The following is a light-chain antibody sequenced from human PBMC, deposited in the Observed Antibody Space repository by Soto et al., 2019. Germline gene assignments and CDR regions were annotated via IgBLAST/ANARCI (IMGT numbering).Light chain of an antibody. CDR2: EVN. J-gene: IGLJ1*01. CDR3: SAYSDIDTKV. V-gene: IGLV2-14*03. CDR1: SSDVGAYIY. Sequence: QSALTQPASVSGSPGQSITISCCGTSSDVGAYIYVSWYQQFPGKAPKLILYEVNNRPSGVSNRFPGSKSGTTASLTISGLQPEDEADYYCSAYSDIDTKVFGTGTKVTVL.